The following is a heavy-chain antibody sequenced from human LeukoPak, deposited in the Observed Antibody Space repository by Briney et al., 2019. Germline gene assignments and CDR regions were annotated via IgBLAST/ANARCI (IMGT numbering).Heavy chain of an antibody. CDR1: GYTFTGYY. CDR3: ARDVSRIYYMDV. Sequence: ASVKVSCKASGYTFTGYYMHWVRQAPGQGLEWMGWINPNSGGTNYAQKFQGRVTMTRDTSISTAYMELSRLRSDDTAVYYCARDVSRIYYMDVWGKGTTVTVSS. D-gene: IGHD5/OR15-5a*01. V-gene: IGHV1-2*02. J-gene: IGHJ6*03. CDR2: INPNSGGT.